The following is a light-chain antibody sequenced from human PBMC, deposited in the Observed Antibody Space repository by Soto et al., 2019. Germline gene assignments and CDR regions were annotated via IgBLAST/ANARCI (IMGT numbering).Light chain of an antibody. CDR2: AAS. V-gene: IGKV1-27*01. CDR3: QKYNSAPLT. Sequence: DIQMTQSPSSLSASVGDRVTITCRTSQGISDFLAWYQQKPGKAPKLLISAASTLHSGVPSRFSGSGSGTHFTLAISSLQPDDVATYYCQKYNSAPLTFGGGTKVEIK. J-gene: IGKJ4*01. CDR1: QGISDF.